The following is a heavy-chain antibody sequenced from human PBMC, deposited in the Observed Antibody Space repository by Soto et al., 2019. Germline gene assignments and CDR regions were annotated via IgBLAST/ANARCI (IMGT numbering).Heavy chain of an antibody. CDR1: GFTFCSYS. D-gene: IGHD2-15*01. V-gene: IGHV3-21*01. CDR2: ITSSGASI. Sequence: EVQLVESGGGLVKPGGSLRLSCAASGFTFCSYSLNWVRQAPGKGLEWVSSITSSGASIYYADSVKGRFTISRDNAKNSLYLQMNSLRAEDTAVYYCARDGSEGSGEIGYYYYMDVWGKGTTATVSS. J-gene: IGHJ6*03. CDR3: ARDGSEGSGEIGYYYYMDV.